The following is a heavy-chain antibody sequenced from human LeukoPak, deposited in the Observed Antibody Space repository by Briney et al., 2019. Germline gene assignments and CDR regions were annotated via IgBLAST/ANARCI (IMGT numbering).Heavy chain of an antibody. D-gene: IGHD3-9*01. V-gene: IGHV3-49*03. J-gene: IGHJ4*02. CDR2: IRNKAYGGTA. CDR1: GFTFSDYA. CDR3: TREKRYFDWFQADY. Sequence: GGSLRLPCTASGFTFSDYAMIWFRQAPGKGREWVGFIRNKAYGGTAEYAASVKGRFTISRDDSKTIAYLQMNSLKTVDTAVYYCTREKRYFDWFQADYWGQGTLVTVSS.